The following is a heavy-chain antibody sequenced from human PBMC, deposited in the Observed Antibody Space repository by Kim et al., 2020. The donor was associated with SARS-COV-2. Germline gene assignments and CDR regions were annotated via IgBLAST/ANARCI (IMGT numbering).Heavy chain of an antibody. J-gene: IGHJ4*02. Sequence: GGSLRLSCAASGFSFSRYSLNWVRQAPGKGLEWISYISSSSSSIYYAESVKGRFTISRDNAKNSLYLQMDSLRDEDTAVYYCARDQERLSITGTLYFDYWGQGSRVTVSS. CDR3: ARDQERLSITGTLYFDY. CDR1: GFSFSRYS. CDR2: ISSSSSSI. D-gene: IGHD1-20*01. V-gene: IGHV3-48*02.